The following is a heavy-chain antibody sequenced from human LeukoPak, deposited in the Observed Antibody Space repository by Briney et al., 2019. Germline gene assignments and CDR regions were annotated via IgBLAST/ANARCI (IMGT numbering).Heavy chain of an antibody. CDR1: GGTFSSYA. Sequence: GASVKVSCKASGGTFSSYAISWVRQAPGQGLEWMGGIIPIFGTANYAQKFQGRVTITTDESTSTAYMELSSLRSEDTAVYYCARDVLGYCSSTSCRENAYYHYYMDVWGKGTTVTVSS. CDR2: IIPIFGTA. J-gene: IGHJ6*03. V-gene: IGHV1-69*05. D-gene: IGHD2-2*01. CDR3: ARDVLGYCSSTSCRENAYYHYYMDV.